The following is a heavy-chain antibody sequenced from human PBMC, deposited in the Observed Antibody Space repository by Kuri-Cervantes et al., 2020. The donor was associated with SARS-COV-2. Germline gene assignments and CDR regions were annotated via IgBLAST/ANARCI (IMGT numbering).Heavy chain of an antibody. Sequence: GESLKISCAASGFTFSSYAMHWVRQAPGKGLEWVAVISYDGSNKYYADSVKGRFTISRDNSKNTLYLQMNSLRAEDTAVYYCARGSSSYYDSSAFDYWGQGTLVTVSS. V-gene: IGHV3-30-3*01. CDR1: GFTFSSYA. CDR2: ISYDGSNK. J-gene: IGHJ4*02. D-gene: IGHD3-22*01. CDR3: ARGSSSYYDSSAFDY.